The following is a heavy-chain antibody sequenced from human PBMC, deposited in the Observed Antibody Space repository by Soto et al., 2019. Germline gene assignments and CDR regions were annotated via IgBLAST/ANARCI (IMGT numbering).Heavy chain of an antibody. V-gene: IGHV1-46*01. J-gene: IGHJ4*02. CDR1: GYIFTSYY. CDR3: AGYSNAWPATWN. CDR2: INPSDGST. Sequence: ASVKVSCKPSGYIFTSYYMHWVRQAPGQGLEWMGIINPSDGSTDYAQKFQGRVTMTRDTSMSTFYMEVRSLRSEDTAVYYCAGYSNAWPATWNWGQGTLVTVSS. D-gene: IGHD6-19*01.